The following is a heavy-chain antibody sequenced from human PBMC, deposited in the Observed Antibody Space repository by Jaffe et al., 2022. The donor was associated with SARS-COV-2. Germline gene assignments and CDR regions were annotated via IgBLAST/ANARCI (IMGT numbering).Heavy chain of an antibody. CDR1: GFTFSSYS. Sequence: EVQLVESGGGLVKPGGSLRLSCAASGFTFSSYSMNWVRQAPGKGLEWVSSISSSSSYIYYADSVKGRFTISRDNAKNSLYLQMNSLRAEDTAVYYCARGLSGNGYTSYYYYGMDVWGQGTTVTVSS. CDR3: ARGLSGNGYTSYYYYGMDV. D-gene: IGHD5-18*01. V-gene: IGHV3-21*01. CDR2: ISSSSSYI. J-gene: IGHJ6*02.